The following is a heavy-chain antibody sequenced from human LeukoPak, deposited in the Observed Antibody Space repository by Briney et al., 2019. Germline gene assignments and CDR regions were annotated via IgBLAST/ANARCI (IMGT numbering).Heavy chain of an antibody. J-gene: IGHJ4*02. Sequence: GGSLRLSCAASGFTFSDYYMSWIRQAPGKGMEWISYISSGSSTIYYADYVKGRITISRDNSKNTLYLQMNSLRAEDTAVYYCAKDIGGGSGSFMRFFDYWGQGTLVTVSS. CDR3: AKDIGGGSGSFMRFFDY. D-gene: IGHD3-10*01. V-gene: IGHV3-11*04. CDR1: GFTFSDYY. CDR2: ISSGSSTI.